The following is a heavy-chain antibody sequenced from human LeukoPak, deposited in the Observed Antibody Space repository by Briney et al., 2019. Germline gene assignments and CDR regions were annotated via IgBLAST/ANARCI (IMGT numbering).Heavy chain of an antibody. Sequence: GESLKISCKGSGYNFIDYWIGWVRQMPGKGLEWMGIIYPGDSDTRYSPSFQGQVTISADKSITTAYLQWGSLKASDTAMYYCARRYGSGRIPFDSWGQGTQVTVSS. CDR1: GYNFIDYW. CDR2: IYPGDSDT. J-gene: IGHJ4*02. CDR3: ARRYGSGRIPFDS. V-gene: IGHV5-51*01. D-gene: IGHD3-10*01.